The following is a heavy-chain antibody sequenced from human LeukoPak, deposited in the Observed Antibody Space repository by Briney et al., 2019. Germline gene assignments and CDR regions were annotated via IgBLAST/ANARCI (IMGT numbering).Heavy chain of an antibody. Sequence: GGSLRLSCAASGFTFSSYAMHWVRQAPGKGLEWVAVISYGGSNKYYADSVKGRFTISRDNSKNTLYLQMNSLRAEDTAVYYCAKDRHAPGRYCSSTSCFPFDSWGQGTLVTVSS. CDR1: GFTFSSYA. CDR2: ISYGGSNK. CDR3: AKDRHAPGRYCSSTSCFPFDS. V-gene: IGHV3-30*04. J-gene: IGHJ5*01. D-gene: IGHD2-2*01.